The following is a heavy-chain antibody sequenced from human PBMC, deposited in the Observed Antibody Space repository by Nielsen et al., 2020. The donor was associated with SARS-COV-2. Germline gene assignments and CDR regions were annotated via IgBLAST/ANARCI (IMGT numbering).Heavy chain of an antibody. CDR1: GGTFSSYA. CDR3: ARCEDTVLVPPAVTGIRKKKDDHSYYYYMDV. CDR2: IIPVFGTT. J-gene: IGHJ6*03. D-gene: IGHD2-2*01. Sequence: SSVKVSCKASGGTFSSYAISWVRQAPGQGLEWMGGIIPVFGTTKYAQNFQGRVTITADDYTRTAYMELSSLRSEDTAVYFCARCEDTVLVPPAVTGIRKKKDDHSYYYYMDVWGKGTMVTVSS. V-gene: IGHV1-69*13.